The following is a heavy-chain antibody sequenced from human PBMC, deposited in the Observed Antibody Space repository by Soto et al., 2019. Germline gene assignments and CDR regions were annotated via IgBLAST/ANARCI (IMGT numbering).Heavy chain of an antibody. CDR1: GYTFTSYG. V-gene: IGHV1-18*04. CDR2: ISAYNGNT. D-gene: IGHD2-2*02. J-gene: IGHJ6*02. CDR3: GVVPAAIGYYGMDV. Sequence: GPSVKVSCKASGYTFTSYGISWVRQAPGQGLEWMGWISAYNGNTNYAQKLQGRVTMTTDTSTSTAYMELRSLRSDDTAVYYCGVVPAAIGYYGMDVWGQGTTVTVSS.